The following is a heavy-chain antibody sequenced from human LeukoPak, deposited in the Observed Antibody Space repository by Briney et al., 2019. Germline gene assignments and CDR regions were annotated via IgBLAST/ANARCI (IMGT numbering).Heavy chain of an antibody. CDR1: GLTFSNYW. Sequence: GGSLRLSCAASGLTFSNYWMDWVRQAPGKGLEWVSHISDNGRTKYYANSVQGRFTVSRDNAKNSLYLQMNSLRADDTAVYYCATVHFGYFTFWGQGTLVPVSS. D-gene: IGHD3-3*01. J-gene: IGHJ4*02. CDR2: ISDNGRTK. CDR3: ATVHFGYFTF. V-gene: IGHV3-48*01.